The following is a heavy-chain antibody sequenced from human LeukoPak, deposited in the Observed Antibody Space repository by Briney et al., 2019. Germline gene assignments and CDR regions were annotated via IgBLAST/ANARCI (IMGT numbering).Heavy chain of an antibody. Sequence: ASVKVSCKASGYTFTSYWIQWVRQAPGQGLEWMGLINPDGGSTAYAHRFQGRVTMTRDTSTSTVYMDLSSLRSEDTAVYYCARESQQWLAYNWFDPWGQGTLVTVSS. CDR2: INPDGGST. D-gene: IGHD6-19*01. J-gene: IGHJ5*02. CDR1: GYTFTSYW. V-gene: IGHV1-46*01. CDR3: ARESQQWLAYNWFDP.